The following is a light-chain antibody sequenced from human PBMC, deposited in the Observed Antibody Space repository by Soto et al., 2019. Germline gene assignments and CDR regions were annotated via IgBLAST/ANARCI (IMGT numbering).Light chain of an antibody. CDR2: EVS. CDR3: YSLTSGHTLYV. J-gene: IGLJ1*01. V-gene: IGLV2-14*01. CDR1: TSDVCGYDY. Sequence: QPPPSQLASVCGSPGQPLSISCTGTTSDVCGYDYVSWYQQHPGQATKLFIYEVSNRPSGVSHRFSGSKSAKKASLSISGLQAEDEADYYCYSLTSGHTLYVFGTGTKVTVL.